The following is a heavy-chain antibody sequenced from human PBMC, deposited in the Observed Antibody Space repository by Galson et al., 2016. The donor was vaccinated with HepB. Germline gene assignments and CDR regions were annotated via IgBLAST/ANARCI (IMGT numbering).Heavy chain of an antibody. Sequence: SLRLSCAGSGFTFTTYPMSWVRQAPGKGLGWVSGIRGSGGGIDYADSVKGRLTISRDNSKNTLYLQMSSLRAEDTAVYYGAKERGSRITMVRGVLDPFDIRGHGTFVTVAA. D-gene: IGHD3-10*01. V-gene: IGHV3-23*01. CDR1: GFTFTTYP. CDR3: AKERGSRITMVRGVLDPFDI. CDR2: IRGSGGGI. J-gene: IGHJ3*02.